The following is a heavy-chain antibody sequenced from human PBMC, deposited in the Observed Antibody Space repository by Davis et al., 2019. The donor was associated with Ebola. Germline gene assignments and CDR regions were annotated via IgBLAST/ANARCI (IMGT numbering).Heavy chain of an antibody. CDR1: GDTLTSYA. J-gene: IGHJ4*02. CDR3: AHLGPQRYCSGGGCHGYLDY. V-gene: IGHV1-69*13. D-gene: IGHD2-15*01. CDR2: IIPVFRTA. Sequence: SVKVSCKAVGDTLTSYAMTWVPXPPGPPLPSLAWIIPVFRTANYAQKFQGRVTITADESTRTAYMELNGLRSEDTAVYYCAHLGPQRYCSGGGCHGYLDYWGQGTLVTVSS.